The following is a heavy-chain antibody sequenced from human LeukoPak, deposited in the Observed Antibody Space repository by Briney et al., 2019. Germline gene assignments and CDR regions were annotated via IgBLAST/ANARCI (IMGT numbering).Heavy chain of an antibody. J-gene: IGHJ2*01. Sequence: SVTLSLTCTVSGGSISSYYWSWIRQPPGKGLEWIGYIYYGGSTNYNPSLKSRVTISVDTSKNQFSLKLSSVTAADTAVYYCARVDAWFGELFSWYFDLWGRGTLVTVSS. CDR1: GGSISSYY. D-gene: IGHD3-10*01. CDR3: ARVDAWFGELFSWYFDL. V-gene: IGHV4-59*01. CDR2: IYYGGST.